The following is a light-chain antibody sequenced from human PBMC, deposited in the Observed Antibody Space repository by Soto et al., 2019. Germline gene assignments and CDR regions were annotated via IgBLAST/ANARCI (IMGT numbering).Light chain of an antibody. CDR1: QSVSSSY. CDR2: DAS. J-gene: IGKJ5*01. Sequence: EILLSQSPATLSLSPRETATLSFRASQSVSSSYVAWYQHRPGLAPRLLIHDASSRATGIPDRFSGTKSGTDFTLTIRRLEPEDAAVYYCQQYGSSPITFGQGTRLEIK. V-gene: IGKV3D-20*01. CDR3: QQYGSSPIT.